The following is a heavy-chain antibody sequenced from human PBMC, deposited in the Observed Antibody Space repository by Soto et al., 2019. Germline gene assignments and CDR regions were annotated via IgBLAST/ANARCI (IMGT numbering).Heavy chain of an antibody. Sequence: RGESLKISCKGSGYSFTSYWIGWVRQMPGKGLEWMGIIYPGDSDTRYSPSFQGQVTISADKSISTAYLQGSSLQASDTAMYYCARHGASGGYDWAAYYYGMDVWGQGTTVTVSS. CDR2: IYPGDSDT. J-gene: IGHJ6*02. CDR3: ARHGASGGYDWAAYYYGMDV. V-gene: IGHV5-51*01. CDR1: GYSFTSYW. D-gene: IGHD5-12*01.